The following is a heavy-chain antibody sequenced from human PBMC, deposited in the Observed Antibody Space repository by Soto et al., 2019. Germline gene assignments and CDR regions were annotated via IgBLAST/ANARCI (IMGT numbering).Heavy chain of an antibody. CDR2: IGTAGDT. CDR3: ARTALRSGWLYFDY. CDR1: GFTFSSYD. D-gene: IGHD6-19*01. Sequence: GGSLRLSCAASGFTFSSYDMHWVRQATGKGLEWVSAIGTAGDTYYPGSVKGRFTISRENAKNSLYLQMNSLRAGDTAVYYCARTALRSGWLYFDYWGQGTLVTVSS. V-gene: IGHV3-13*01. J-gene: IGHJ4*02.